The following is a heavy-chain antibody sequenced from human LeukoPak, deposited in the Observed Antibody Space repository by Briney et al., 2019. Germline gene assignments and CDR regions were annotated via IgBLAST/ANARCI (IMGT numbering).Heavy chain of an antibody. CDR3: ARDRLPSHQDDFDY. V-gene: IGHV3-30*03. D-gene: IGHD3-3*01. CDR1: GFTFSSYW. J-gene: IGHJ4*02. CDR2: LSYDGFTQ. Sequence: GGSLRLPCAASGFTFSSYWMSWVRRAPGKGLEWVAVLSYDGFTQYYAESVKGRFTISRDNSKNTLYLQMNSLTPEDTAVYYCARDRLPSHQDDFDYWGQGTLVTVSS.